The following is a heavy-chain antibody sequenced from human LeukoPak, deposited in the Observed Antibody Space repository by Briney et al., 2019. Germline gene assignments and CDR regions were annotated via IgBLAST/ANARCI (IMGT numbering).Heavy chain of an antibody. Sequence: GGSLRLSCAASGFTFSSYAMSWVRQAPGKGLEWVSAISGSGGSTYYADSVKGRFTISRDNAKNSLYLQMNSLRAEDTAVYYCARDKGIVVVITGDTDAFDIWGQGTMVTVSS. CDR2: ISGSGGST. D-gene: IGHD3-22*01. CDR3: ARDKGIVVVITGDTDAFDI. CDR1: GFTFSSYA. V-gene: IGHV3-23*01. J-gene: IGHJ3*02.